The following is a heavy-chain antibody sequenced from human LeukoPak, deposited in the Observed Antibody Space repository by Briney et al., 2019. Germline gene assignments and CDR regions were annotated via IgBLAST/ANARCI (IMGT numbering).Heavy chain of an antibody. V-gene: IGHV3-30*02. CDR3: GKKTGTGGGGGDLDI. Sequence: GGSLRLSCAASGFTFSSYGMHWVRQAPGKGLEWVSFIRFDGTNKYYADSLKGRFTISRDNSMNTLYLQMHSLRPEDTAVYYCGKKTGTGGGGGDLDIWGQGTMVTVSS. CDR2: IRFDGTNK. D-gene: IGHD2-21*01. CDR1: GFTFSSYG. J-gene: IGHJ3*02.